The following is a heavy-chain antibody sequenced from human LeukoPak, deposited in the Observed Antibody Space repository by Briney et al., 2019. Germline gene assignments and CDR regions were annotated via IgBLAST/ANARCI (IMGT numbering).Heavy chain of an antibody. Sequence: GGSLRLSCAASGFSLSSYSMNWIRQAPGKGLEWVSSISTDNSYRHYADPVKGRFTISRDNPKNSLYLQMNTLRAEDTAVYYCARDVSLDFWGQGTLVTVSS. CDR3: ARDVSLDF. CDR1: GFSLSSYS. V-gene: IGHV3-21*06. CDR2: ISTDNSYR. J-gene: IGHJ4*02.